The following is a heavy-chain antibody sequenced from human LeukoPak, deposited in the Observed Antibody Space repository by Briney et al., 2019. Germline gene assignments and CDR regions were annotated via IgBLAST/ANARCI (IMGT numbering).Heavy chain of an antibody. CDR3: ARYRYLGY. V-gene: IGHV3-7*04. CDR2: IKQDGSEE. CDR1: GFTFSSDW. D-gene: IGHD5-18*01. Sequence: LSGGSLRLSCAASGFTFSSDWMSWVRQAPGKGLEWVANIKQDGSEEYYVDSVKGRFAISRDNAKNSLYLQMNSLGAEDTAVYYCARYRYLGYWGQGTLVIVSS. J-gene: IGHJ4*02.